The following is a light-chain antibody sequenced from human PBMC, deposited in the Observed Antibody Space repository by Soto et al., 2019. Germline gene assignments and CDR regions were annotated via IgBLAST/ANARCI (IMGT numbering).Light chain of an antibody. J-gene: IGLJ1*01. CDR2: SNN. V-gene: IGLV1-47*02. Sequence: QSVLTQPPSASGTPGQRVTISCSASSSNIGSNYVYWYQQLPGTAPKLLIYSNNQRPSGVPDRFSGSKSGTSASLAISGLRSEDEADYYCAAWDDSLSGLVFGNGTKVTVL. CDR1: SSNIGSNY. CDR3: AAWDDSLSGLV.